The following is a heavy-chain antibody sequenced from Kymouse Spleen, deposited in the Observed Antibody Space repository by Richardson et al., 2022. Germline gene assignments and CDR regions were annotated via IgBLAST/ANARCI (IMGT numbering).Heavy chain of an antibody. CDR2: INHSGST. Sequence: QVQLQQWGAGLLKPSETLSLTCAVYGGSFSGYYWSWIRQPPGKGLEWIGEINHSGSTNYNPSLKSRVTISVDTSKNQFSLKLSSVTAADTAVYYCARVGTIF*LVML*LLGPGNPGHRLL. J-gene: IGHJ4*02. D-gene: IGHD3-9*01. CDR1: GGSFSGYY. CDR3: ARVGTIF*LVML*L. V-gene: IGHV4-34*01.